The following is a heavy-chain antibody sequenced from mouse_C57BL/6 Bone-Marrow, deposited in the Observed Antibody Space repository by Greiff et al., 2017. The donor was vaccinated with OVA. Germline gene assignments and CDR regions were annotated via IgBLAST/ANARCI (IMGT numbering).Heavy chain of an antibody. V-gene: IGHV5-15*04. CDR2: ISNLAYSI. D-gene: IGHD1-1*01. Sequence: EVMLVESGGGLVQPGGSLKLSCAASGFTFSDYGMAWVRQAPRKGPEWVAFISNLAYSIYYADTVTGRFTISRENAKNTLYLEMSSLRSEDTAMYYCARGHYYGSSPYYYAMDYWGQGTSVTVSS. CDR1: GFTFSDYG. CDR3: ARGHYYGSSPYYYAMDY. J-gene: IGHJ4*01.